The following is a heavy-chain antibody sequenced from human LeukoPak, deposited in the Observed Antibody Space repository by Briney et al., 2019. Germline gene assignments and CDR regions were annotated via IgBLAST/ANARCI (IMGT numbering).Heavy chain of an antibody. D-gene: IGHD3-10*01. J-gene: IGHJ5*02. Sequence: SETLSLTCTVSGYSISSGYYWGWIRQPPGKGLGWIGSTYHSGSTYYNPSLKSRVTISGDTSKNQFSLKLSSVTAADTAVYYCARLLSSGSYYYNWFDPWGQGTLVTVSS. CDR3: ARLLSSGSYYYNWFDP. V-gene: IGHV4-38-2*02. CDR2: TYHSGST. CDR1: GYSISSGYY.